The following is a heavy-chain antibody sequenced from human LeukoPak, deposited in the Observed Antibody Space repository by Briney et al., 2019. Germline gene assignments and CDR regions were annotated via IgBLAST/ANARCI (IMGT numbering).Heavy chain of an antibody. CDR2: ISTNSGTI. V-gene: IGHV3-48*01. CDR3: VRDLTIVGVAQVHH. D-gene: IGHD1-26*01. J-gene: IGHJ5*02. Sequence: PGGSLRLSCAASGFTFSIYTMNWVRQAPGKGLEWFSYISTNSGTIWYADSVKGRFSISRDNAKNSLFLHMNSLRAEDTAVYYCVRDLTIVGVAQVHHWGQGTLVTVSS. CDR1: GFTFSIYT.